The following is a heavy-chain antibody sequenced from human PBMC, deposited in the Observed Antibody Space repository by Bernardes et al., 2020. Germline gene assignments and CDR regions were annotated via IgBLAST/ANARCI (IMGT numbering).Heavy chain of an antibody. CDR1: GGTFSSYA. Sequence: SVKVSCKASGGTFSSYAISWVRQAPGQGLEWMGGIIPIFGTANYAQKFQGRVTITADESTSTAYMELSSLRSEDTAVYYCARDPHRMVPAALHDAFDIWGQGTMVTVSS. D-gene: IGHD2-2*01. V-gene: IGHV1-69*13. CDR3: ARDPHRMVPAALHDAFDI. CDR2: IIPIFGTA. J-gene: IGHJ3*02.